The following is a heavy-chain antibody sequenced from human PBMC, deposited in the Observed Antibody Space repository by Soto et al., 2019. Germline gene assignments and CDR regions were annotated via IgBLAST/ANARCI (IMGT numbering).Heavy chain of an antibody. CDR1: GGSISSYY. V-gene: IGHV4-59*01. CDR2: IYYSGST. CDR3: ARDQFGGNYYYYGMDV. J-gene: IGHJ6*02. D-gene: IGHD3-10*01. Sequence: SETLSLTCTVSGGSISSYYWSWIRQPPGKGLEWIGYIYYSGSTNYNPSLKSRVTISVDTSKNQFSLKLSSVTAADTAVYYCARDQFGGNYYYYGMDVWGQGTTVTVS.